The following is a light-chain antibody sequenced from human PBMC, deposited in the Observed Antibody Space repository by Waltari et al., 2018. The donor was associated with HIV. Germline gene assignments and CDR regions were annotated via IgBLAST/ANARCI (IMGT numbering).Light chain of an antibody. Sequence: QPALTQPAPVSGPPGQPITLPCTGSSSHVGPYRLVSWYQHHPGKAPKLMIYEGNKRPSGVSNRFSGSKSGNTASLTISGLQAEDEADYYCSSYTSFSTVLFGGGTKLTVL. V-gene: IGLV2-23*03. CDR1: SSHVGPYRL. CDR2: EGN. CDR3: SSYTSFSTVL. J-gene: IGLJ2*01.